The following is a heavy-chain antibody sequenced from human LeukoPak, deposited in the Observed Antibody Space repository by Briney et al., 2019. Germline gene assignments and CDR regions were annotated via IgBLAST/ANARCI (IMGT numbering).Heavy chain of an antibody. CDR2: CDPEDGEA. CDR3: ATRRGSGSYSV. Sequence: GASVKVSCKVSGYTLTELSMHWVRQAPGKGLEWRGGCDPEDGEAINAQKVQGRVTMTEDTSTDTAYMELSSLSSEDTAVYYCATRRGSGSYSVWGQGTLVNVSS. D-gene: IGHD3-10*01. J-gene: IGHJ4*01. CDR1: GYTLTELS. V-gene: IGHV1-24*01.